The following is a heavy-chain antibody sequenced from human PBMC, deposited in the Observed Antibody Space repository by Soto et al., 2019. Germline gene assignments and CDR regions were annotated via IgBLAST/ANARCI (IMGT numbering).Heavy chain of an antibody. CDR2: IYSAGGA. D-gene: IGHD6-13*01. V-gene: IGHV3-66*01. J-gene: IGHJ4*02. Sequence: EVQLVESGGGLVQPGGSLRLSCAASGFTVSSYYMSWVRQAPGKGLEWVSVIYSAGGADLADSVKGRFTISRDNSKNTMYLQMSSLRPDDTAVYYCARVPSSSYHYFDYWGQGTLVTVSS. CDR1: GFTVSSYY. CDR3: ARVPSSSYHYFDY.